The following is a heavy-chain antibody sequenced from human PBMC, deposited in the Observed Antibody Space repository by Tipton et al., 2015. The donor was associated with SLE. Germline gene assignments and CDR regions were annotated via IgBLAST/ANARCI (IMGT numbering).Heavy chain of an antibody. V-gene: IGHV1-46*01. J-gene: IGHJ4*02. CDR2: INPSGGST. D-gene: IGHD2-2*01. CDR1: GYTFTSYY. Sequence: QVQLVQSGAEVKKPGASVKVSCKASGYTFTSYYMHWVRQAPGQGLEWMGIINPSGGSTSYAQKFQGRVTMTRDTSTSTVYMELSSLRSEDTAVYYCARDGGYCSSTSCSYYFDYWGQGTLITVSS. CDR3: ARDGGYCSSTSCSYYFDY.